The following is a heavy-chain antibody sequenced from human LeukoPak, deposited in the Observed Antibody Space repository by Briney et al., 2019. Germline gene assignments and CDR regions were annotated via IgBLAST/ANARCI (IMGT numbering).Heavy chain of an antibody. Sequence: SVKVSCKASGGTFSSYAISWVRQAPGQGLEWMGGIIPIFGTANYAQKFQGRVTITADKSTSTAYMELSSLRSEDTAVYYCAREGFDDILTGSALGAGAFDIWGQGTMVTVSS. CDR1: GGTFSSYA. J-gene: IGHJ3*02. CDR3: AREGFDDILTGSALGAGAFDI. D-gene: IGHD3-9*01. V-gene: IGHV1-69*06. CDR2: IIPIFGTA.